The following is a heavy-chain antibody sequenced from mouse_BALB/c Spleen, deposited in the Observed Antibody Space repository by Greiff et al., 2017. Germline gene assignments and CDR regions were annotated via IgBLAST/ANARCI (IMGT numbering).Heavy chain of an antibody. CDR2: IGPYDSET. CDR3: AKGDDGYDEDY. J-gene: IGHJ2*01. V-gene: IGHV1-74*01. CDR1: GYTFTSYW. Sequence: VQLQQPGAELVRPGASVKLSCKAPGYTFTSYWMNWVKQRPEQGLEWIGRIGPYDSETHYNQKFKDKAILTVDKSPSTAYMQLNSLTSEDSAVYYCAKGDDGYDEDYWGQGTPLTVSA. D-gene: IGHD2-2*01.